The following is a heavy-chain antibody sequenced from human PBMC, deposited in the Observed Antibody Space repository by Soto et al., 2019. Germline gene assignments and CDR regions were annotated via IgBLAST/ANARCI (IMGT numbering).Heavy chain of an antibody. CDR1: GFTFTSYT. CDR3: ARERVYATGPLDL. D-gene: IGHD6-13*01. Sequence: PGGSLRLSCAASGFTFTSYTMNWVRQAPGKGLEWVSSISSSSDYIYYADSMKGRVTISRDNAKNSLFLDMNSLTGEDTAVYYCARERVYATGPLDLWGQGTLVTVYS. J-gene: IGHJ4*02. V-gene: IGHV3-21*06. CDR2: ISSSSDYI.